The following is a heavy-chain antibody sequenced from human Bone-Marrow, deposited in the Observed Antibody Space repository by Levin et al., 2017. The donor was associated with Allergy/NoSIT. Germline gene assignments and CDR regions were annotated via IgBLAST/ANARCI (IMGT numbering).Heavy chain of an antibody. J-gene: IGHJ6*02. CDR2: MNPNSGDT. CDR1: GYRFTSYD. CDR3: ATLVVPGDNYDYHGMSV. D-gene: IGHD2-2*01. V-gene: IGHV1-8*01. Sequence: ASVKVSCKASGYRFTSYDINWVRQATGQGLEWIGWMNPNSGDTGYAQRFQGRVTMTRNTAMSTAYMELSSLTSEDTAVYYCATLVVPGDNYDYHGMSVWGQGTTVTVSS.